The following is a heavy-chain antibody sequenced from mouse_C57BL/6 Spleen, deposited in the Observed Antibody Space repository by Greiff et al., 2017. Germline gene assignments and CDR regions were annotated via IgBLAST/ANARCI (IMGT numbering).Heavy chain of an antibody. Sequence: QVQLQQSGAELVKPGASVKISCKASGFAFSSYWMNWVQQTPGKGLEWIGQIYPGDGGTNYNGKFKGKATLTADNSSSTAYMQLSSLTSEDSAVYYCARVGNSGVMDYWGQGTSLTVSS. CDR3: ARVGNSGVMDY. CDR1: GFAFSSYW. V-gene: IGHV1-80*01. D-gene: IGHD3-2*02. J-gene: IGHJ4*01. CDR2: IYPGDGGT.